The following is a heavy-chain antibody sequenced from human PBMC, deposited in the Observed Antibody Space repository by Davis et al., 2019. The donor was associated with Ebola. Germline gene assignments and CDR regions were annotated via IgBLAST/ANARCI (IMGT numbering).Heavy chain of an antibody. CDR1: GGSITSGNYY. CDR2: SYPSGSR. Sequence: PSETLSLTCTVSGGSITSGNYYWSWIRQPAGKGLEWIGQSYPSGSRYFNPSLKSRLSISIDTSRNQFSLNLRSVTAADTAVYYCASNSSSSPWFDPWGPGILVTVSS. D-gene: IGHD6-6*01. V-gene: IGHV4-61*09. J-gene: IGHJ5*02. CDR3: ASNSSSSPWFDP.